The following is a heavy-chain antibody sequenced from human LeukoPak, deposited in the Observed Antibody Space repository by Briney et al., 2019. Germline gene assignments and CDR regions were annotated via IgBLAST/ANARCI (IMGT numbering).Heavy chain of an antibody. J-gene: IGHJ6*03. CDR1: GGSISSSSYY. CDR2: IYYSGST. CDR3: ARHTEYDSSGYYSPTYYYYYMDV. Sequence: PSETLSLTCTVSGGSISSSSYYWGWIRQPPGKGLEWIGSIYYSGSTYYNPSLKSRVTISVDTSKNQFSLKLSSVTAADTAVYYCARHTEYDSSGYYSPTYYYYYMDVWGKGTTVTVSS. V-gene: IGHV4-39*01. D-gene: IGHD3-22*01.